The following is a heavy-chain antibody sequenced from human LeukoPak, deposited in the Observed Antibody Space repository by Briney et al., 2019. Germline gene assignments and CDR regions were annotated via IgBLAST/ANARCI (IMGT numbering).Heavy chain of an antibody. CDR1: GYTFTDNY. CDR3: ARDPGNFDY. J-gene: IGHJ4*02. CDR2: INPNNGDT. Sequence: ASVKVSCKASGYTFTDNYMHWVRQAPGQGLEWMGWINPNNGDTGFAQKFRGRVTLTRDTSISTAYMELSGLTSDDTAVYYCARDPGNFDYWGQGTLVTVSS. V-gene: IGHV1-2*02.